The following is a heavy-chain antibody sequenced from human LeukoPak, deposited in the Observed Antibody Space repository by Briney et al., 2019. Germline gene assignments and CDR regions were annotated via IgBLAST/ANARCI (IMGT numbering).Heavy chain of an antibody. Sequence: GASVKVSCKASGYTFSSYTMNWVRQAPGQGLEWMGGIIPIFGTANYAQKFQGRVTITTDESTSTAYMELSSLRSEDTAVYYCARVIYYDSSGYYPYYYYMDVWGKGTTVTVSS. CDR1: GYTFSSYT. J-gene: IGHJ6*03. V-gene: IGHV1-69*05. CDR3: ARVIYYDSSGYYPYYYYMDV. CDR2: IIPIFGTA. D-gene: IGHD3-22*01.